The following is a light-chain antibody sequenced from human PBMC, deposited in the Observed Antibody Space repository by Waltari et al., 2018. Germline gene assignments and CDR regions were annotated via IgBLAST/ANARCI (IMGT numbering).Light chain of an antibody. J-gene: IGKJ4*01. CDR1: QSLLHRNGYNY. CDR2: LGS. Sequence: DIVMTQSPLSLPVTPGEPASISCRSSQSLLHRNGYNYLDWYLQKSGLSPQLLMYLGSSRASGVPDRFSGSGSGTDFTLKISRVEAEDVGVYYCMQALQTPLTFGGGTKVEIK. V-gene: IGKV2-28*01. CDR3: MQALQTPLT.